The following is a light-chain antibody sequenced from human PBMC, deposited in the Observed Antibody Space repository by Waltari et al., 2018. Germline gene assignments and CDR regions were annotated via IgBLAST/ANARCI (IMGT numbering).Light chain of an antibody. J-gene: IGKJ1*01. CDR1: QSVSSY. V-gene: IGKV3-11*01. CDR2: DAS. CDR3: QQRSNWWT. Sequence: EIVLTQSPATLSLSPGERATLSCRASQSVSSYLAWYQQKPGQAPRLLIYDASNRATGIPARFSGSGSGTDFTLTISSLWPEDFAVYYCQQRSNWWTFGQGTKVEIK.